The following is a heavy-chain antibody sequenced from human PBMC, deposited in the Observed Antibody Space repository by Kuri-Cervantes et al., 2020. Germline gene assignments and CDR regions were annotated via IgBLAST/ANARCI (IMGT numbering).Heavy chain of an antibody. Sequence: SETLSLTCAVSGYSISSDNYWGWIRQPPGRGLEWIGSVSQSGSTYYNPSLKSRVTISVDTSKNQFSLKLSSVTAADTAVYYCARGINDYVWGSYHHFDYWGQGTLVTVSS. CDR1: GYSISSDNY. CDR3: ARGINDYVWGSYHHFDY. D-gene: IGHD3-16*02. CDR2: VSQSGST. J-gene: IGHJ4*02. V-gene: IGHV4-38-2*01.